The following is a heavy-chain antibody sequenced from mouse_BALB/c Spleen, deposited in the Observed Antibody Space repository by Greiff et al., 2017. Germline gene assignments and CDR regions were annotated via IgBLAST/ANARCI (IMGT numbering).Heavy chain of an antibody. Sequence: QVQLQQSEAELVRPGSSVKISCKASGYAFSSYWMNWVKQRPGQGLEWIGQIYPGDGDTNYNGKFKGKATLTADKSSSTAYMQLSSLTSEDSAVYFCARGINSYFDYWGQGTTLTVSS. CDR1: GYAFSSYW. CDR2: IYPGDGDT. J-gene: IGHJ2*01. V-gene: IGHV1-80*01. CDR3: ARGINSYFDY. D-gene: IGHD1-3*01.